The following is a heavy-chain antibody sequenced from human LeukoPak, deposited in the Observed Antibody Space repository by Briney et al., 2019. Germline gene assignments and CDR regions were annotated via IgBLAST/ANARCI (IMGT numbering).Heavy chain of an antibody. CDR2: IYYSGIT. CDR1: GGSISGYY. V-gene: IGHV4-59*01. CDR3: ARRGSRRYYFDY. Sequence: SETLSLTCTVSGGSISGYYWSWIRQPPGKGLEWIGYIYYSGITNYNLSLKSRVTISVDTSKNQFTLKLSSVTAADTAVYYCARRGSRRYYFDYWGQGTLVTVSS. D-gene: IGHD2-15*01. J-gene: IGHJ4*02.